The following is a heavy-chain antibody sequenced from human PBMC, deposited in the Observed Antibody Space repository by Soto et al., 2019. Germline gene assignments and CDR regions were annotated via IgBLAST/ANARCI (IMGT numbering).Heavy chain of an antibody. D-gene: IGHD6-13*01. CDR1: GGSFSGYY. V-gene: IGHV4-34*01. Sequence: QVQLQQWGAGLLKPSETLSLTCAVYGGSFSGYYWSWIRQPPGKGLEWIGEINHGGSTNYNPSLKSRVXXSXDXXKNQFSLKLSSVTAADTAVYYCASTRSSSWAYFDYWGQGTLVTVSS. J-gene: IGHJ4*02. CDR3: ASTRSSSWAYFDY. CDR2: INHGGST.